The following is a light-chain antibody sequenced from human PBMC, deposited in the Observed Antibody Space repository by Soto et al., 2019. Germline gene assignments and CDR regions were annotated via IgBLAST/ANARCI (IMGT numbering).Light chain of an antibody. J-gene: IGKJ1*01. CDR1: QGISTY. CDR2: AAS. Sequence: DIQITQSPSSLSASVVDRATITCRASQGISTYLNWYQQRPGKAPKLLIYAASSLQSGVPSRFSDSGSETHFTLTISSLQPEDFATYFCLQRSSLPWAFGQGTKVDIK. V-gene: IGKV1-39*01. CDR3: LQRSSLPWA.